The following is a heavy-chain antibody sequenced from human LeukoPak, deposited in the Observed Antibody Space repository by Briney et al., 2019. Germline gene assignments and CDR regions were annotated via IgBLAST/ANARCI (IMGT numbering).Heavy chain of an antibody. CDR1: GFTFSSYN. CDR2: ISTSGIYI. J-gene: IGHJ5*02. CDR3: ASWDRYCSSTSCLNWFDP. V-gene: IGHV3-21*01. D-gene: IGHD2-2*01. Sequence: GGSLRLSCAASGFTFSSYNMNWVRQAPGKGLEWVSSISTSGIYIYYADSLKGRFTISRDNAKNSLYLQMNSLRAEDTAVYYCASWDRYCSSTSCLNWFDPWGQGTLVTVSS.